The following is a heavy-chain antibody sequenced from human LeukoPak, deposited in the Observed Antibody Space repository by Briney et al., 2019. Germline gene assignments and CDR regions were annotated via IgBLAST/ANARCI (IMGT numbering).Heavy chain of an antibody. V-gene: IGHV3-33*06. D-gene: IGHD1-7*01. CDR1: GFTFSSCG. J-gene: IGHJ4*02. Sequence: PGGSLRLSCAASGFTFSSCGMHWVRQAPGKGLKWVAVIWYDGSNKYYADSVKGRFTISRDNSKNTLYLQMNSLRAEDTAVYYCAKVRAYNWNYVDYFDYWGQGTLVTVSS. CDR2: IWYDGSNK. CDR3: AKVRAYNWNYVDYFDY.